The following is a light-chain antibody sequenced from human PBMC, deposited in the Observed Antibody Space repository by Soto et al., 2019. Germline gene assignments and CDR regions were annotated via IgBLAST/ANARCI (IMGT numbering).Light chain of an antibody. CDR3: QQYNSLPGT. V-gene: IGKV3-15*01. J-gene: IGKJ1*01. Sequence: EIVMTQSPATLSVSPGERATLSCRASQSVSSNLAWYQQKPGQAPRLLIYGASTRATGIPSRFSGSGSGTEFTLTISSLQSEDFAVYYCQQYNSLPGTFGQGTKVEIK. CDR2: GAS. CDR1: QSVSSN.